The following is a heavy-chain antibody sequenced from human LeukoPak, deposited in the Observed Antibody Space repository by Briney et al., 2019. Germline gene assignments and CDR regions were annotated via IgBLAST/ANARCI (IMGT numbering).Heavy chain of an antibody. CDR1: GYTLTSYG. CDR3: ARATVLRFLEWLGAFDI. Sequence: GASVKVSCKASGYTLTSYGISWVRQAPGQGLEWMGWISAYNGNTNYAQKLQGRVTMTTDTSTSTDYMELRSLRSDDTAVYYCARATVLRFLEWLGAFDIWGQGTMVTVSS. V-gene: IGHV1-18*01. J-gene: IGHJ3*02. CDR2: ISAYNGNT. D-gene: IGHD3-3*01.